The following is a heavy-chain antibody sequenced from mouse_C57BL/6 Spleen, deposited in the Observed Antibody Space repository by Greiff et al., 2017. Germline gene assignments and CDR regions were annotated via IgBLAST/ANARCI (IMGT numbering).Heavy chain of an antibody. CDR1: GYAFTNYL. CDR3: ATYYEYFDV. J-gene: IGHJ1*03. Sequence: VKLMESGAELVRPGTSVKVSCKASGYAFTNYLIEWVKQRPGQGLEWIGVINPGSGGTNYNEKFKGKATLTAVKSSSTAYMQLSSLTSEDSAVYFCATYYEYFDVWGTGTTVTVSS. V-gene: IGHV1-54*01. CDR2: INPGSGGT. D-gene: IGHD1-1*01.